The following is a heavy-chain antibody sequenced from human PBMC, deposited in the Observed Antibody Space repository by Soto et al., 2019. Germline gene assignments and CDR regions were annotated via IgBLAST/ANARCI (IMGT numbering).Heavy chain of an antibody. V-gene: IGHV3-33*01. CDR2: IWYDGSNK. D-gene: IGHD3-10*01. Sequence: QVQLVESGGGVVQPGRSLRLSCAASGFTFSSYGMHWVRQAPGKGLEWVAVIWYDGSNKYYADSVKGRFTISRDNSKNPLYLQMNSLRAEDTAVYYCARETMVRGVIINALDYWGQGTLVTVSS. CDR3: ARETMVRGVIINALDY. CDR1: GFTFSSYG. J-gene: IGHJ4*02.